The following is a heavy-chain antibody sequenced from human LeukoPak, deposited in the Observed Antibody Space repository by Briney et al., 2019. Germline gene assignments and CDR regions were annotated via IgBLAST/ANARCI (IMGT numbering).Heavy chain of an antibody. V-gene: IGHV4-31*03. J-gene: IGHJ4*02. CDR1: GGSISSSGYY. CDR2: IYHSGSP. Sequence: SETLSLTCTVSGGSISSSGYYWSWLRQHPGKGLEWIGYIYHSGSPYYNPSLKSRLTISVDTSKNQFSLKLSSVTAADTAVYYCTRVGYCTGGSCYGLDHWGQGTLVTVSS. D-gene: IGHD2-15*01. CDR3: TRVGYCTGGSCYGLDH.